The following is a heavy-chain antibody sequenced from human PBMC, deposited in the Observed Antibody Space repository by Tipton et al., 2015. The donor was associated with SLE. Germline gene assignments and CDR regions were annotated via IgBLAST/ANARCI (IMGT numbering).Heavy chain of an antibody. CDR1: GGSISSGSYY. CDR3: ARAIAYQQLAPMDV. D-gene: IGHD6-13*01. J-gene: IGHJ6*03. CDR2: IYTSGST. Sequence: TLSLTCTVSGGSISSGSYYWSWIRQPAGKGLVWIGRIYTSGSTNYNPSLKSRVTISVDTSKNQFSLKLSSVTAADTAVYYCARAIAYQQLAPMDVWGKGTTVTVSS. V-gene: IGHV4-61*02.